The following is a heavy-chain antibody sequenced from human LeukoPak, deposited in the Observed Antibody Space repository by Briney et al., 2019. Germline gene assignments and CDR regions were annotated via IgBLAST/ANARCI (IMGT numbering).Heavy chain of an antibody. D-gene: IGHD5-12*01. V-gene: IGHV3-30-3*01. Sequence: PGGSLRLYCAASGFTFSSYAMHWGRQAPGKGLEWVAVISYDGSNKYYADSVKGRFTISRDNSKNTLYLQMNSLRAEDTAVYYCARSGLSGYDWVYYYGMDVWGQGTTVTVSS. CDR1: GFTFSSYA. CDR3: ARSGLSGYDWVYYYGMDV. CDR2: ISYDGSNK. J-gene: IGHJ6*02.